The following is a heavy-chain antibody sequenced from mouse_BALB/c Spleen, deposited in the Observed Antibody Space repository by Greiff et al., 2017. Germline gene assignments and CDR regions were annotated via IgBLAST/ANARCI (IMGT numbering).Heavy chain of an antibody. CDR3: NAFDYFDY. Sequence: EVQRVESGAELVRSGASVKLSCTASGFNIKDYYMHWVKQRPEQGLEWIGWIDPENGDTEYAPKFQGKATMTADTSSNTAYLQLSSLTSEDTAVYYCNAFDYFDYWGQGTTLTVSS. CDR2: IDPENGDT. CDR1: GFNIKDYY. V-gene: IGHV14-4*02. J-gene: IGHJ2*01.